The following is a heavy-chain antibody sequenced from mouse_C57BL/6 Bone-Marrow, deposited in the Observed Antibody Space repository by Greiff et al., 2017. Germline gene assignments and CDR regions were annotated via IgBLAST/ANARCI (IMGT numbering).Heavy chain of an antibody. Sequence: EVKLVESGAELVRPGASVKLSCTASGFNIKDDYMHWVKQRPEQGLEWIGWIDPEDGDTEYASKFQGKATITVDTSSHTAYLQLSSLTSEDTAVYYCTRIAYWGQGTLVTVSA. CDR2: IDPEDGDT. V-gene: IGHV14-4*01. J-gene: IGHJ3*01. CDR1: GFNIKDDY. CDR3: TRIAY.